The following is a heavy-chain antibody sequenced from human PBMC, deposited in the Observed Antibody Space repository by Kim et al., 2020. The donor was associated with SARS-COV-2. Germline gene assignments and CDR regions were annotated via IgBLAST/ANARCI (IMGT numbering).Heavy chain of an antibody. J-gene: IGHJ4*02. CDR3: VRDLTYNSAY. D-gene: IGHD1-1*01. V-gene: IGHV3-23*01. Sequence: GGSLRLSCAASGFTFSIYAMSWVRQAPGKGLEWVSTISNSGENTHYANSVEGRFTISRDNSKHMLYLQMNSLRAEDTAVYSCVRDLTYNSAYWGQGTLVTVSS. CDR1: GFTFSIYA. CDR2: ISNSGENT.